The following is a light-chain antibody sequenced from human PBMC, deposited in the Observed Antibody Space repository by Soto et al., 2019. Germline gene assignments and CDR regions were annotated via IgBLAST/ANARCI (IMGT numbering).Light chain of an antibody. CDR3: QHYYKWPLT. J-gene: IGKJ4*01. V-gene: IGKV3-15*01. CDR1: QSVYTT. CDR2: GAS. Sequence: EIVMTQSPATLSVSPGERATLSCWASQSVYTTLAWYQQKPGQAPRLLIYGASTRATGIPARFSGTGSATEFTLTISSLQSEDSAVYYCQHYYKWPLTFGGGTKVEI.